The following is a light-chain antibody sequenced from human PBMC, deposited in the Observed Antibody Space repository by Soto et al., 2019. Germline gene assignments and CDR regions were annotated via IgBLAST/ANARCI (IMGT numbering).Light chain of an antibody. CDR3: QKYYSHTT. CDR2: WAS. J-gene: IGKJ1*01. CDR1: QSVLYSSNSKNY. Sequence: DNVMTQSPDSLAVSLGERATSNCRSSQSVLYSSNSKNYIAWYQQKAGQPPRLLIYWASTRESGVPDRFSGRGSGTVFTLTIRRLQSVDVAVYYCQKYYSHTTFGQGTKVEIK. V-gene: IGKV4-1*01.